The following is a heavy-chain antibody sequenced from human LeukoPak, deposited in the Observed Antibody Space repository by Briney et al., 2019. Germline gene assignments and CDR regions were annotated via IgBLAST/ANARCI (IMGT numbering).Heavy chain of an antibody. J-gene: IGHJ4*02. Sequence: SETLSLTCTVSGGSISSSSYYWGWLRQPPGKGLEWIGSIYYSGTTYYNPSLKSRVTISVDTSKNQFSLKLSSVTAADTAVYYCARHFKYFDSSGYYFHGGFDYWGQGTLVTVSS. D-gene: IGHD3-22*01. V-gene: IGHV4-39*01. CDR3: ARHFKYFDSSGYYFHGGFDY. CDR2: IYYSGTT. CDR1: GGSISSSSYY.